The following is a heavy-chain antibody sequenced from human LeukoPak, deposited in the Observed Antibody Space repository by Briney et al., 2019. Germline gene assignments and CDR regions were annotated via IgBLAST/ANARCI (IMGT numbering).Heavy chain of an antibody. Sequence: GGSLRLSCAASGFTFSNVWMYWVRQAPGKGLEWVGRIKSKTSGATTDYAAPVKGRFTTSRDNAKNTLYLQMNSLRAEDTALYYCTRVQAGRAGLMDVWGRGTTVTVSS. D-gene: IGHD6-13*01. CDR2: IKSKTSGATT. CDR3: TRVQAGRAGLMDV. J-gene: IGHJ6*02. V-gene: IGHV3-15*05. CDR1: GFTFSNVW.